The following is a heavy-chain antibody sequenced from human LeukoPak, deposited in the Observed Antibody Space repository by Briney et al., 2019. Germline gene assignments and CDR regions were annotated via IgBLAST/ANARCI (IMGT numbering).Heavy chain of an antibody. J-gene: IGHJ6*03. CDR2: IKEDGSEK. CDR3: ARGSYYYYMDV. Sequence: GGSLRLSCAVSGFTFRNYWVSWVRQAPGKGLEWVANIKEDGSEKYYVDSVKGRFTISRDNAKNSLYLQMNSLRAEDTAVYYCARGSYYYYMDVWGKGTTVTVSS. CDR1: GFTFRNYW. V-gene: IGHV3-7*03.